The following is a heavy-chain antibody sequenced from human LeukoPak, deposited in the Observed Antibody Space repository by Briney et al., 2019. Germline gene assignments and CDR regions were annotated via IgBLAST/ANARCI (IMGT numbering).Heavy chain of an antibody. Sequence: PGGSLRLSCAASGFRFNTYWMSWIRQPPGKGLEWIGEINHSGSTNYNPSLKSRVTISVDTSKNQFSLKLSSVTAADTAVYYCATLSSSYDYVWGSYRYSGEDIDYWGQGTLVTVSS. CDR2: INHSGST. CDR3: ATLSSSYDYVWGSYRYSGEDIDY. CDR1: GFRFNTYW. V-gene: IGHV4-34*08. D-gene: IGHD3-16*02. J-gene: IGHJ4*02.